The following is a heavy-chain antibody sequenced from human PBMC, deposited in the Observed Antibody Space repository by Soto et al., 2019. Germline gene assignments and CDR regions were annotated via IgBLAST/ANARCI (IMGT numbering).Heavy chain of an antibody. Sequence: LRLSCAASGFTFSTYGMHWVRQAPGKGLEWVAIISYDGTNKYYGDSVEGRFTISRDNSKNTLYLQMNSLSVEDTAVYYCAKDLRDSWYYFDYWGQGTLVTVSS. J-gene: IGHJ4*02. CDR3: AKDLRDSWYYFDY. D-gene: IGHD2-21*02. CDR2: ISYDGTNK. CDR1: GFTFSTYG. V-gene: IGHV3-30*18.